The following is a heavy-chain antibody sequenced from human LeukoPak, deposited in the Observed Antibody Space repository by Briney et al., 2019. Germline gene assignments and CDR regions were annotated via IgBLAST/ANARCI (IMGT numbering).Heavy chain of an antibody. Sequence: SETLSLTCAAYGGSFSGYYWSWIRQPPGKGLEWIGEINHSGSTNYNPSLKSRVTISVDTSKNQFSLKLSSVTAADTAVYYCARHGYYDSSGYYSGYWGQGTLVTVSS. CDR3: ARHGYYDSSGYYSGY. CDR1: GGSFSGYY. J-gene: IGHJ4*02. CDR2: INHSGST. V-gene: IGHV4-34*01. D-gene: IGHD3-22*01.